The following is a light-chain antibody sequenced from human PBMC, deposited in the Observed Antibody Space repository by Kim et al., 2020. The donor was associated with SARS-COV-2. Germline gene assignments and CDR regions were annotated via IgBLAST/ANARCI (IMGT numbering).Light chain of an antibody. V-gene: IGLV1-40*01. Sequence: GGTIFCAGSTSTIGAGYDVIWYQQLPGAAPKLLINGKTNRPSGVPDRFSGSRSGTSASLAITGLQADDEADYYCQSFDNGLSGVMFGGGTQLTVL. CDR3: QSFDNGLSGVM. J-gene: IGLJ3*02. CDR1: TSTIGAGYD. CDR2: GKT.